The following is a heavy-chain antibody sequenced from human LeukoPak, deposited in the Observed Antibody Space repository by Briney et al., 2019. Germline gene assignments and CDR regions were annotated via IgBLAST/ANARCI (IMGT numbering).Heavy chain of an antibody. D-gene: IGHD1-1*01. J-gene: IGHJ5*02. Sequence: PSETLSLTCTASGGSISNSYWRWIRQPPGKGLEWIGYIYSSGATEYNPSLESRVTISVDTSKNQFSLKLSSVTAADTAVYYCVKHVQGGFDPWGQGTLVTVSS. V-gene: IGHV4-59*08. CDR2: IYSSGAT. CDR3: VKHVQGGFDP. CDR1: GGSISNSY.